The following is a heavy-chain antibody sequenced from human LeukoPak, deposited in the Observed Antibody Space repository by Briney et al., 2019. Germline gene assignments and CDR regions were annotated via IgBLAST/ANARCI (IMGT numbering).Heavy chain of an antibody. CDR2: INQDASTK. Sequence: PGGSLRLSCAASEFTLRNTWMAWVRQAPGKGLEWVANINQDASTKHYVDSVKGRFTISRDNAKNSLYLQMNSLRAEDTAVYYCARDQSGSLDYWGQGTLVTVSS. V-gene: IGHV3-7*01. CDR3: ARDQSGSLDY. CDR1: EFTLRNTW. D-gene: IGHD1-26*01. J-gene: IGHJ4*02.